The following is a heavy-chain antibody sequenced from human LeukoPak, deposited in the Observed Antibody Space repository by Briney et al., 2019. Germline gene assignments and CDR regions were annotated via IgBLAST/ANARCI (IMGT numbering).Heavy chain of an antibody. CDR2: ISAYNGNT. D-gene: IGHD2-2*01. CDR3: ARDSYIVVVPAAIEYYYYGMDV. CDR1: GYTFTSYG. J-gene: IGHJ6*02. V-gene: IGHV1-18*01. Sequence: GASVKVSCKASGYTFTSYGISWVRQAPGRGLEWMGWISAYNGNTNYAQKLQGRVTMTTDTSTSTAYMELRSLRSDDTAVYYCARDSYIVVVPAAIEYYYYGMDVWGQGTTVTVSS.